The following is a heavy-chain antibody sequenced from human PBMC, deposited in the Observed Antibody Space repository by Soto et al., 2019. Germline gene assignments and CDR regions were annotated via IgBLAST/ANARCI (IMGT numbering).Heavy chain of an antibody. CDR3: AKGRTFGWWGYWGGSDY. J-gene: IGHJ4*02. V-gene: IGHV4-31*03. D-gene: IGHD3-10*01. Sequence: PSETLSLTCTVSGGSISRGGYYWSWILRNPGKGLEWIGYTYNSVSTYYNPSLKSRVTISVDTSKNQFSLKLSSVTAADTAVYYCAKGRTFGWWGYWGGSDYWGQGTLVTVSS. CDR2: TYNSVST. CDR1: GGSISRGGYY.